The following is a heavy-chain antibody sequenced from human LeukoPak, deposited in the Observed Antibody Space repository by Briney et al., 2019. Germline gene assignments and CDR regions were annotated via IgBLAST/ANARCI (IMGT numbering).Heavy chain of an antibody. CDR2: ISGSSSTI. CDR1: GFSFSSYR. Sequence: GGSLRLSCAASGFSFSSYRMHRVRQAPGQGLEWVSYISGSSSTIYYKDSVKGRFTISRDNAKNSLYLQMNSLRDEDTAVYYCARDENSGSSFWYFDLWGRGTLVTVSS. J-gene: IGHJ2*01. CDR3: ARDENSGSSFWYFDL. V-gene: IGHV3-48*02. D-gene: IGHD1-26*01.